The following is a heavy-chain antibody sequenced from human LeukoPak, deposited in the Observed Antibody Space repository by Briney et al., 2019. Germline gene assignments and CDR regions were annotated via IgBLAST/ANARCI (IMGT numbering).Heavy chain of an antibody. Sequence: GGSLRLSCAASGFTFSSYEMNWVRQAPGKGLEWVSVIYSGGSTFYADSVRGRFTISRDNSKNTLYLQMNSLRAEDTAVYYCARDVSGSSSWSDFDYWGQGTLVTVSS. D-gene: IGHD6-13*01. CDR3: ARDVSGSSSWSDFDY. CDR1: GFTFSSYE. V-gene: IGHV3-66*01. J-gene: IGHJ4*02. CDR2: IYSGGST.